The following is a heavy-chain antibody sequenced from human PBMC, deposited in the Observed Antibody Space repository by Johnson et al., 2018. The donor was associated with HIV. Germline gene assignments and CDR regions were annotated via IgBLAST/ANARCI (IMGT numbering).Heavy chain of an antibody. J-gene: IGHJ3*02. V-gene: IGHV3-30*02. Sequence: QMLLVESGGGLVQPGGSLRLSCAASGFTFDDYGMSWVRQAPCKGLEWVAFIQYDGNTKYYIDSVKGRFTVSRDNSKNTLYLQMNSLRAEDTAVYYCAKDRTSAQSAFDIWGQGTMVTVSS. CDR2: IQYDGNTK. CDR1: GFTFDDYG. D-gene: IGHD1-1*01. CDR3: AKDRTSAQSAFDI.